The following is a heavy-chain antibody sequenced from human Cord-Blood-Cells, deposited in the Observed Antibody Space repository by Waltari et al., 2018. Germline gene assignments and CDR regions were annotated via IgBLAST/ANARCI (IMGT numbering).Heavy chain of an antibody. CDR2: ISGSGGST. J-gene: IGHJ4*02. CDR1: GFTFSSHS. Sequence: EVQLLESGGGLVQPGGSLRLSCAAPGFTFSSHSMSWVCQAPGKGLGWVSTISGSGGSTYYAGSVKGRFTISRDNSKNTLYLQMNSLRAEDTAVYYCAKDRGGTGIPFDYWGQGTLVTVSS. V-gene: IGHV3-23*01. D-gene: IGHD7-27*01. CDR3: AKDRGGTGIPFDY.